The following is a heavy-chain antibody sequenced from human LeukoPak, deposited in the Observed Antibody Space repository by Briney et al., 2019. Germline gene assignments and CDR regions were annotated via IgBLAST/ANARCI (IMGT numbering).Heavy chain of an antibody. V-gene: IGHV3-15*01. CDR2: IKSKTDGGTT. Sequence: GGSLRLSCAASGFTFSNAWMSWVRQAPGKGLEWVGRIKSKTDGGTTDYAAPVKGRFTISRDDSKNTLYLQMNSLKTEDTAVYYCTTGTGTTRGVSDYWGQGTLVTVSS. D-gene: IGHD1-7*01. CDR3: TTGTGTTRGVSDY. J-gene: IGHJ4*02. CDR1: GFTFSNAW.